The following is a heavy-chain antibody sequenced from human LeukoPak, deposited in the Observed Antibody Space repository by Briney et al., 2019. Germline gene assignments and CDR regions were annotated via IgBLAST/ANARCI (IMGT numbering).Heavy chain of an antibody. V-gene: IGHV4-39*01. CDR1: AGSISSCSYS. Sequence: SETLSLTCTVSAGSISSCSYSWGWIRQPQGKGLVWIGSIYYSGSTYFNPSLKSRVTISVDTYKNQFSLKLSSVTAADTAVYYCARHVRKRGIAVAGTPGWFDPWGQGTRVTVPS. CDR3: ARHVRKRGIAVAGTPGWFDP. J-gene: IGHJ5*02. D-gene: IGHD6-19*01. CDR2: IYYSGST.